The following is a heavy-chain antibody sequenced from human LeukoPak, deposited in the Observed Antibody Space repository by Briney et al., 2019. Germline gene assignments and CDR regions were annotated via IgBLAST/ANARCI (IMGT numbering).Heavy chain of an antibody. V-gene: IGHV3-48*03. Sequence: PGGSLILSCAASGFTFSSYEMNWVRQAPGKGLEWVSYISASGTTIYYADSVKGRFIISRDNTRNSLFLQINSLRADDTALYYCARSPGRNVLAYWGQGTLVTVSS. CDR2: ISASGTTI. CDR1: GFTFSSYE. CDR3: ARSPGRNVLAY. J-gene: IGHJ4*02. D-gene: IGHD3-3*01.